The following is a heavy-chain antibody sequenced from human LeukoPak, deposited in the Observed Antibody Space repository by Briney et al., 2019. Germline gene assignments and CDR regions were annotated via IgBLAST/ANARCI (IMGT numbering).Heavy chain of an antibody. J-gene: IGHJ4*02. CDR2: IYHSGST. Sequence: PSGTLSLTCAVSGGSISSSNWWSWVRQPPGKGLEWIGEIYHSGSTNYNPSLKSRVTISVDKSKNQFSLRLSSVTAADTAIYYCHSRFLEWLLDYWGQGALVTVSS. D-gene: IGHD3-3*01. CDR3: HSRFLEWLLDY. V-gene: IGHV4-4*02. CDR1: GGSISSSNW.